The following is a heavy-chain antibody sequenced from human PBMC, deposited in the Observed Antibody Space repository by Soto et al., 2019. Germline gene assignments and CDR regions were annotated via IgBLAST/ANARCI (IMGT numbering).Heavy chain of an antibody. Sequence: GASVKVSCKASGVTFSSYAICWGRQSPGQGLEWMGGIIPIFGTANHAQKFQGSVTITADESTSTAYMELSSLRSEDTAVYYCARDPVGVLEWLSRRRYNWFDPWGQGTLVTVSS. CDR1: GVTFSSYA. CDR2: IIPIFGTA. CDR3: ARDPVGVLEWLSRRRYNWFDP. V-gene: IGHV1-69*13. D-gene: IGHD3-3*01. J-gene: IGHJ5*02.